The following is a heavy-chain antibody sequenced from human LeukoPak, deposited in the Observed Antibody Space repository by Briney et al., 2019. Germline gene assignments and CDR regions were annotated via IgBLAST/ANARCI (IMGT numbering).Heavy chain of an antibody. V-gene: IGHV3-23*01. CDR2: ISGSGGST. CDR3: ANSSKSDY. CDR1: GFTFSSYG. J-gene: IGHJ4*02. Sequence: GGSLRLSCAASGFTFSSYGMSWFRQAPGKGLEWLSAISGSGGSTYYAASVQGRFTISRDNSKNTLYLQMSSLRAEDTAVYYCANSSKSDYWGQGTLVTVSS.